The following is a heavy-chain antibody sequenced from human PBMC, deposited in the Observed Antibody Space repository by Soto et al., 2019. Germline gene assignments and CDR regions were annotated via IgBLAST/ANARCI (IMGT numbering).Heavy chain of an antibody. V-gene: IGHV3-30-3*01. J-gene: IGHJ5*02. D-gene: IGHD2-15*01. CDR1: GFTFSSYA. Sequence: QVQLVESGGGVVQPGRSLRLSCAASGFTFSSYAMHWVRQAPGKGLEWGAVISYDGSNKYYADSVKGRFTISRDNSKNTLYLQMNSLRAEDTAVYYCARVKYCSGGSCYSGVWFDPWGQGTLVTVSS. CDR2: ISYDGSNK. CDR3: ARVKYCSGGSCYSGVWFDP.